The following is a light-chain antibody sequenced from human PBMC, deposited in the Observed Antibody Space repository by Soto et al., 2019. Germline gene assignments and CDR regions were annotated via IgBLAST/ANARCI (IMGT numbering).Light chain of an antibody. CDR3: QQYNNWPS. CDR1: QTVSRN. V-gene: IGKV3-15*01. Sequence: EIVIAQSPVTLSASPGESATVSCRASQTVSRNLAWYQQRPGQAPRLLIYDISNRATGVPARFSGSGSETEFTLTIRSLQSEDFAVYFCQQYNNWPSFGQGTRLEIK. J-gene: IGKJ5*01. CDR2: DIS.